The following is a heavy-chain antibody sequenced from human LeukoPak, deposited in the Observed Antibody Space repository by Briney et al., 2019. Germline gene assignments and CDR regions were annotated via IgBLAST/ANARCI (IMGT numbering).Heavy chain of an antibody. J-gene: IGHJ4*02. CDR1: GGSFSGYY. D-gene: IGHD4-17*01. Sequence: SETLSLTCAVYGGSFSGYYWSWIRQPPGKGLEWIGEIYHSGSTNYNPSLKSRVTISVEKSKNQFSLKLSSVTAADTAVYYCARDHLYGDYFDYWGQGTLVTVSS. CDR3: ARDHLYGDYFDY. CDR2: IYHSGST. V-gene: IGHV4-34*01.